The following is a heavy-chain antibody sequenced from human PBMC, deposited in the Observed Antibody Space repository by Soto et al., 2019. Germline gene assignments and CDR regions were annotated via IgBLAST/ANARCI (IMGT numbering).Heavy chain of an antibody. Sequence: SETLSLTCAVYGGSFSGYYWSWIRQPPGKGLEWIGEINHSGSTNYNPSLKSRVTISVDTSKNQFSLKLSSVTAAETAVYYCARLVGGTDYYGMDVWGQGTTVTVSS. CDR1: GGSFSGYY. CDR2: INHSGST. CDR3: ARLVGGTDYYGMDV. J-gene: IGHJ6*02. D-gene: IGHD3-10*01. V-gene: IGHV4-34*01.